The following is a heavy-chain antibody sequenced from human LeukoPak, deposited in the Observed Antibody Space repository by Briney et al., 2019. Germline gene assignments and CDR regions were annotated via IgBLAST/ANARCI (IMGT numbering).Heavy chain of an antibody. Sequence: GGSLRLSCAASGFTFSTYEMHWVRQAPGKGLEWVSDISSSGSTMYYADSVKGQFTTSRDNAKNLLYLQMHSLRAEDTAVYYCSLLAVASPQDYWGQGTLVTVSS. CDR1: GFTFSTYE. J-gene: IGHJ4*02. D-gene: IGHD6-19*01. V-gene: IGHV3-48*03. CDR2: ISSSGSTM. CDR3: SLLAVASPQDY.